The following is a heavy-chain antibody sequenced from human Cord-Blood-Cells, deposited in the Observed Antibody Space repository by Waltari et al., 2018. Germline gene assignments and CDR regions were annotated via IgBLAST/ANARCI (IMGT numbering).Heavy chain of an antibody. Sequence: QVQLQESGPGLVKPSETLSLTCTVSGYFISSGYYWGWIRQPPGQGLGWIGSIYHSGSTYYNPSLKSRVTISVDTSKNQFSLKLSSVTAADTAVYYCARDEYCSSTSCYHDAFDIWGQGTMVTVSS. D-gene: IGHD2-2*01. CDR1: GYFISSGYY. CDR2: IYHSGST. CDR3: ARDEYCSSTSCYHDAFDI. J-gene: IGHJ3*02. V-gene: IGHV4-38-2*02.